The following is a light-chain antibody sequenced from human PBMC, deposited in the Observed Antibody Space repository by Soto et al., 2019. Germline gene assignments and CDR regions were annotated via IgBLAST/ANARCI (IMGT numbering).Light chain of an antibody. CDR3: CSYAGSYTFV. CDR2: DVS. J-gene: IGLJ2*01. CDR1: SSDVGGYNY. V-gene: IGLV2-11*01. Sequence: QSALTQPRSVSGSPGQSVTISCTGTSSDVGGYNYVSWYQQHPGKAPKLMIYDVSKRPSGVPDRFSGSKSGNTASLTISGLQAEEEVDYYCCSYAGSYTFVFGGGTKVTVL.